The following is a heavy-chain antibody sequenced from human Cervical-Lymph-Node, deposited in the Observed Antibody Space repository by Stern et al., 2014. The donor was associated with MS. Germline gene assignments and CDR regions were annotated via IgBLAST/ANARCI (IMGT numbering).Heavy chain of an antibody. CDR3: ATGTALTTVTVSFDY. CDR2: IIPIFGTA. Sequence: DQLVESGAEVKKPGSSVKVSCKASGGTFSSYAISWVRQAPGQGLEWMGGIIPIFGTANYAQKFQGRVTITADESTSTAYMELSSRRSEDTAVYYCATGTALTTVTVSFDYWGQGTLVTVSS. J-gene: IGHJ4*02. D-gene: IGHD4-17*01. V-gene: IGHV1-69*01. CDR1: GGTFSSYA.